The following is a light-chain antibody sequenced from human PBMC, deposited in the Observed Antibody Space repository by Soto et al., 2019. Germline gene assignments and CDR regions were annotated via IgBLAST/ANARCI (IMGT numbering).Light chain of an antibody. CDR1: SSDVGGYKY. J-gene: IGLJ1*01. CDR2: EVN. V-gene: IGLV2-8*01. CDR3: QSYDSSLSGYV. Sequence: QSALTQPPSASGSPGQSVTISCTGTSSDVGGYKYVSWYQQHPGKAPKLMIFEVNKRPSGVPDRFSGSKSGTSASLAITGLQAEDEADYYCQSYDSSLSGYVFGTGTKVTVL.